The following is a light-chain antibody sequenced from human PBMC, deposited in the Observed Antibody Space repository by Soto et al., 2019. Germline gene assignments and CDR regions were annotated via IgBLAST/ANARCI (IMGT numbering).Light chain of an antibody. CDR1: QSIGNNY. CDR3: QQYGNSPYT. CDR2: GAS. V-gene: IGKV3-20*01. Sequence: EIVLTQSPGTLSLSPGDRATLSCRASQSIGNNYLAWYQQKPGQAPRLLIYGASSRATAIPHRFSGSGSGTAFTLTISRLEPEDFAVYYGQQYGNSPYTFGQGTKLEI. J-gene: IGKJ2*01.